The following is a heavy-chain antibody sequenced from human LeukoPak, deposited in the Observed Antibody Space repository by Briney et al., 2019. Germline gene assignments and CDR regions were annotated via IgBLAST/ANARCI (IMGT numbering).Heavy chain of an antibody. D-gene: IGHD7-27*01. J-gene: IGHJ4*02. CDR1: GGSFSDYY. Sequence: PSETLSLTCAVYGGSFSDYYWSWIRQPPGKGLEWIGEINHSGSTNYNPSLKSRVTISVDTSKNQFSLKLSSVTAADTAVYYCARTRLGIGDYWGQGTLVTVSS. CDR3: ARTRLGIGDY. CDR2: INHSGST. V-gene: IGHV4-34*01.